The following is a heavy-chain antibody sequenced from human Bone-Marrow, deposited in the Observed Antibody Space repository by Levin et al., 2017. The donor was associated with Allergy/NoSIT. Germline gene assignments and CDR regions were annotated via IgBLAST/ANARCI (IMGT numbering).Heavy chain of an antibody. D-gene: IGHD3-10*01. CDR2: IKPSGSNR. Sequence: GESLKISCKASGDTIINYYIHWVRQAPGQGLEWMGLIKPSGSNRNYAQKFQGRVSMTRDTSTNTVYMDLSSLRSEDTAMYFCARMFSGPNYVDYWGQGTLVTVSS. V-gene: IGHV1-46*01. CDR3: ARMFSGPNYVDY. J-gene: IGHJ4*02. CDR1: GDTIINYY.